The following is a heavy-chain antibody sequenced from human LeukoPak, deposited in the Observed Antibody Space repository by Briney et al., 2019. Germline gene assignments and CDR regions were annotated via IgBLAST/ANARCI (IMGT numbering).Heavy chain of an antibody. CDR3: GKTTVGYSSGQKPAWPVDY. CDR1: GFTFDDSA. Sequence: GGSLRLSCAASGFTFDDSAMYWVRQTPGKGLEWVSGISWNSGTIGYADSVKGRFTISRDNAKNSLYLQMNSLRAEDTALYYCGKTTVGYSSGQKPAWPVDYWGQGTLVTVSS. D-gene: IGHD5-18*01. J-gene: IGHJ4*02. V-gene: IGHV3-9*01. CDR2: ISWNSGTI.